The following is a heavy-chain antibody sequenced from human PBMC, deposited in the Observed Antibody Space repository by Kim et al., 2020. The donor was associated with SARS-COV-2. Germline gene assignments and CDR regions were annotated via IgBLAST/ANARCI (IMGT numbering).Heavy chain of an antibody. CDR2: ISAYNGNT. J-gene: IGHJ5*02. D-gene: IGHD2-21*02. Sequence: ASVKVSCKASGYTFTSYGISWVRQAPGQGLEWMGWISAYNGNTNYAQKLQGRVTMTTDTSTSTAYMELRSLRSDDTAVYYCARDLGGGNSPGNWFDPWGQGTLVTFSS. V-gene: IGHV1-18*01. CDR3: ARDLGGGNSPGNWFDP. CDR1: GYTFTSYG.